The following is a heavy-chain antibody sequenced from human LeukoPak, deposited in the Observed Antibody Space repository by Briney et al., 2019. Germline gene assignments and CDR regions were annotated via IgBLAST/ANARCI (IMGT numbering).Heavy chain of an antibody. CDR1: GFTFDDYA. D-gene: IGHD4-17*01. CDR2: ISWNSGSI. Sequence: GGSLRLSCAASGFTFDDYAMHWVRQAPGKGLEWVSGISWNSGSIGYADSVKGRFTISRDNAKNSLYLQMNSLRAEDTALYYCAKDGDYGAYNWFDPWGQGTLVTVSS. CDR3: AKDGDYGAYNWFDP. J-gene: IGHJ5*02. V-gene: IGHV3-9*01.